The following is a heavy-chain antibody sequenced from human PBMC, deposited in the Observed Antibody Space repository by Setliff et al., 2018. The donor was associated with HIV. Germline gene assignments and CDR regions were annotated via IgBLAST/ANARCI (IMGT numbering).Heavy chain of an antibody. V-gene: IGHV3-66*02. CDR2: IYSGGGT. J-gene: IGHJ4*02. D-gene: IGHD3-16*02. Sequence: GGSLRLSCAASGFSVSNNDMSWVRQAPGKGLEWVSVIYSGGGTYYADSVKGRFTISRDTSKNTLYLQMNSLSPEDTAVYFCARDQPLSHWGQGTQVTVSS. CDR3: ARDQPLSH. CDR1: GFSVSNND.